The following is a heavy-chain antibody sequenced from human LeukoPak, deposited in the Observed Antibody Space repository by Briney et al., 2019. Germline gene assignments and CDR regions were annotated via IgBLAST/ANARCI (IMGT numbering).Heavy chain of an antibody. CDR3: ARETTSWYRTGGFDY. V-gene: IGHV3-23*01. J-gene: IGHJ4*02. CDR1: GFTFSSYG. CDR2: ISGSGGST. Sequence: PGGSLRLSCAASGFTFSSYGMSWVRQAPGKGLEWVSAISGSGGSTYYADSVKGRFTISRDNAKNTLYLQMNSLRAEDTAVYYCARETTSWYRTGGFDYWGQGTLVTVSS. D-gene: IGHD6-13*01.